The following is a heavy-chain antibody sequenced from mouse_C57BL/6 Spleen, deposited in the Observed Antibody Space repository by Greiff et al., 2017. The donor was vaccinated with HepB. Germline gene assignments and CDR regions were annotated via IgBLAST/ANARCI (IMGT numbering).Heavy chain of an antibody. CDR2: IYPGDGDT. J-gene: IGHJ2*01. CDR1: GYAFSSYW. Sequence: QVQLKESGAELVKPGASVKISCKASGYAFSSYWMNWVKQRPGKGLEWIGQIYPGDGDTNYNGKFKGKATLTADKSSSTAYMQLSSLTSEDSAVYFCARVGLRSFDYWGQGTTLTVSS. V-gene: IGHV1-80*01. CDR3: ARVGLRSFDY. D-gene: IGHD1-1*01.